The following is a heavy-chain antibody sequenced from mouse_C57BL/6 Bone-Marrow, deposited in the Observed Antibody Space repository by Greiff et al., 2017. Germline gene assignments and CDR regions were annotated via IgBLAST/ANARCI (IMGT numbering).Heavy chain of an antibody. CDR1: GYTFTSYW. J-gene: IGHJ2*01. D-gene: IGHD2-1*01. V-gene: IGHV1-64*01. Sequence: QVQLQQPGAELVKPGASVKLSCKASGYTFTSYWLHWVKQRPGPGLEWIGMIHPNSGSTNYNEKFKSKATLTVDISPRTAYMQLISLTSVDSPDYYCALYGNYFWGQNTTLTVSA. CDR2: IHPNSGST. CDR3: ALYGNYF.